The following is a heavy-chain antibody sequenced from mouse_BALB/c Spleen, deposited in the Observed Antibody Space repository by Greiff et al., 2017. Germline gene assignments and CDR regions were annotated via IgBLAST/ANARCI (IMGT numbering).Heavy chain of an antibody. J-gene: IGHJ2*01. CDR2: ISSGGSYT. V-gene: IGHV5-9-4*01. CDR3: ARGGQGSSGYDY. CDR1: GFTFSSYA. Sequence: EVQRVESGGGLVKPGGSLKLSCAASGFTFSSYAMSWVRQSPEKRLEWVAEISSGGSYTYYPDTVTGRFTISRDNAKNTLYLEMSSLRSEDTAMYYCARGGQGSSGYDYWGQGTTLTVSS. D-gene: IGHD3-1*01.